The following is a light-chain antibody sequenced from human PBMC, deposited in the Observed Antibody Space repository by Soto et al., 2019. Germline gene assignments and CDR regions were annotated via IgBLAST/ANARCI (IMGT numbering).Light chain of an antibody. V-gene: IGLV1-51*01. Sequence: QSVLTQPPSVSAAPGQKVTISCSGSSSNIGNNYVAWYQQFPGTAPKLLIYDDDKRPPGIPDRFSGSKSATPATLGITGLQTGDEADYYCGAWDNSLGAVVFGGGTKLTVL. CDR1: SSNIGNNY. CDR2: DDD. J-gene: IGLJ2*01. CDR3: GAWDNSLGAVV.